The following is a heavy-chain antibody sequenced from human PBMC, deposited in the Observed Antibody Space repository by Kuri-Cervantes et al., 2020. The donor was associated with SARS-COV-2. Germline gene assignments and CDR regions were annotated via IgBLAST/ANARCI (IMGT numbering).Heavy chain of an antibody. D-gene: IGHD5-12*01. J-gene: IGHJ4*02. CDR3: ARDPGSGYDYGFDY. CDR1: GYTFTSYD. Sequence: ASVKVSCKASGYTFTSYDINWVRQATGQGLEWMGWMNPNSGNTGYAQKFQGRVTMTRDTSISTAYMELSRLRSDDTAVYYCARDPGSGYDYGFDYWGQGTLVTVSS. V-gene: IGHV1-8*02. CDR2: MNPNSGNT.